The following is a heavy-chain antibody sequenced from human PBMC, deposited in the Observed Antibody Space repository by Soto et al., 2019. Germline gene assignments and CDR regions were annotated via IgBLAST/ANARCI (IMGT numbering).Heavy chain of an antibody. CDR1: GYTFTSYG. J-gene: IGHJ4*02. CDR3: AREVTAAGTLGTFDY. V-gene: IGHV1-18*01. CDR2: ISAYNGNT. Sequence: QVQLVQSGAEVKKPGASVKVSCKASGYTFTSYGISWVRQAPGQGLEWMGWISAYNGNTNYAQKLQGRVTMTTDTSTRTAYMELRSLRSDDTAVYYCAREVTAAGTLGTFDYWGQGTLVTVSS. D-gene: IGHD6-13*01.